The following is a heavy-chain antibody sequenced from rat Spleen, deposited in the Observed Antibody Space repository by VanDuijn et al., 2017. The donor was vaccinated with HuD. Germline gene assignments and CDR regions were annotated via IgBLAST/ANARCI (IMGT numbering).Heavy chain of an antibody. J-gene: IGHJ1*01. Sequence: EVQLVESGGGLVQPGRSMKLSCAASGFTFTNYYMAWVRQAPTKGLEWVASISPGGGKTYYRDSVKGRFTISRDNAESTLSLQMDSLRSEDTATHYCARRGYLSNWYFDFWGPGIMVTVSS. D-gene: IGHD2-7*01. CDR2: ISPGGGKT. V-gene: IGHV5-25*01. CDR3: ARRGYLSNWYFDF. CDR1: GFTFTNYY.